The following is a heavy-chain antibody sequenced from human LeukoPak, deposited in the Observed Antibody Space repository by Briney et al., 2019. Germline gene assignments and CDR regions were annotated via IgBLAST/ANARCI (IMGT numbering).Heavy chain of an antibody. J-gene: IGHJ6*02. CDR3: AKDNSSWYYYYYGMDV. V-gene: IGHV3-9*01. CDR2: ISWNSGSI. CDR1: GFTFDDYA. D-gene: IGHD6-13*01. Sequence: GRSLRLSCAASGFTFDDYAMHWVRQAPGKGLEWVSGISWNSGSIGYADSVKGRFTISRDNAKNSLYLQMNSLRAEDTALYYCAKDNSSWYYYYYGMDVWGQGTTVTVSS.